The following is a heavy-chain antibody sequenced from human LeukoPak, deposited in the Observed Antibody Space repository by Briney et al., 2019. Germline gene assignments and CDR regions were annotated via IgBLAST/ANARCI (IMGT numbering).Heavy chain of an antibody. CDR1: GFTFSSYA. Sequence: GRSLRLSCAASGFTFSSYAMHWVRQAPGKGLEWVAVISYDGSNKYYADSVKGRFTISRDNSKNSLYLQMNSLRTEDTALYYCAKEEGSGYYYYPDHWGQGTLVTVSS. D-gene: IGHD3-22*01. CDR2: ISYDGSNK. V-gene: IGHV3-30-3*01. CDR3: AKEEGSGYYYYPDH. J-gene: IGHJ4*02.